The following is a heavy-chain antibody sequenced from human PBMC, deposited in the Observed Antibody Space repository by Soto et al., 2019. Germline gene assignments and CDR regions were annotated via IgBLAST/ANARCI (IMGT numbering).Heavy chain of an antibody. Sequence: PGVSLRLSCAASGFSFSDYAMSWVRQAPGKGLEWVSVISESGGSTHYADSVRGRFTVSRDNSKNSLSLRMNSLRDEDTAVYFCEKRSPYSSGWYSPIFDYWGQGA. D-gene: IGHD6-13*01. CDR3: EKRSPYSSGWYSPIFDY. V-gene: IGHV3-23*01. J-gene: IGHJ4*02. CDR2: ISESGGST. CDR1: GFSFSDYA.